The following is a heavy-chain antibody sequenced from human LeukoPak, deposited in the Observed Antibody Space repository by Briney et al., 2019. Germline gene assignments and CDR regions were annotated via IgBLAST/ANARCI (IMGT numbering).Heavy chain of an antibody. V-gene: IGHV4-61*02. Sequence: SETLSLTCTVSGGSISSGSYYWSWIRQPAGKGLEWIGRIYTSGSTNYNPSLKSRVTISVDTSKNQLSLKLSSVTAADTAVYYCARESPDYYYSYYMDVWGKGATVTVSS. CDR2: IYTSGST. CDR1: GGSISSGSYY. CDR3: ARESPDYYYSYYMDV. J-gene: IGHJ6*03.